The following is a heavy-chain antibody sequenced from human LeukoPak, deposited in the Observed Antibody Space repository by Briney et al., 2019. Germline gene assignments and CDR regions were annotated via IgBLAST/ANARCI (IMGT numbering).Heavy chain of an antibody. V-gene: IGHV4-30-2*01. J-gene: IGHJ4*02. D-gene: IGHD3-22*01. CDR2: IYHSGST. CDR1: GGSFSGFH. Sequence: SETLSLTCAIYGGSFSGFHWSWIRQPPGKGLEWIGYIYHSGSTYYNPSLKSRVTISVDRSRNQFSLKLSSVTAADTAVYYCARVGYYDSSGYPWGGYFDYWGQGTLVTVSS. CDR3: ARVGYYDSSGYPWGGYFDY.